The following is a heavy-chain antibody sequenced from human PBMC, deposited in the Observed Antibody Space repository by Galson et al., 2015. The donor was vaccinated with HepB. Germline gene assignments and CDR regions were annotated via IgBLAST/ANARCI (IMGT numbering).Heavy chain of an antibody. D-gene: IGHD3-10*01. CDR3: ANLPLLWFGDDAFDI. CDR1: GFTFSSYG. J-gene: IGHJ3*02. V-gene: IGHV3-30*18. CDR2: ISYDGSNK. Sequence: SLRLSCAASGFTFSSYGMHWVRQAPGKGLEWVAVISYDGSNKYYADSVKGRFTISRDNSKNTLYLQMNSLRAEDTAVYYCANLPLLWFGDDAFDIWGQGTMVTVSS.